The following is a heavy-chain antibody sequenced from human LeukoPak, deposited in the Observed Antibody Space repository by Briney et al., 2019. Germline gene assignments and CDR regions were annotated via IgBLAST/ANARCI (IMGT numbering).Heavy chain of an antibody. Sequence: GGSLRLSCAASGFTFSSYWMHWVRQAPGKGLEWVSAISGSGGSTYYADSVKGRFTISRDNSKNTLYLQMNSLRAEDTAVYYCAKAGYFDWLSSGYYYYYGMDVWGQGTTVTVSS. CDR1: GFTFSSYW. V-gene: IGHV3-23*01. CDR2: ISGSGGST. J-gene: IGHJ6*02. D-gene: IGHD3-9*01. CDR3: AKAGYFDWLSSGYYYYYGMDV.